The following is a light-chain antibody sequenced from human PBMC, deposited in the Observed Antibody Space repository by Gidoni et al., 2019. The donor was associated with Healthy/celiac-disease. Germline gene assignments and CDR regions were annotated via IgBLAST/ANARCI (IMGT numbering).Light chain of an antibody. CDR3: SSYTSSSTYG. CDR1: SSDVGGYNY. V-gene: IGLV2-14*01. J-gene: IGLJ1*01. Sequence: QSALTQPASVSGSPGQSITISCTGTSSDVGGYNYVSWYQQHPGKAPTLMIYDVSKRPSGVSNRFSGSKSGNTASLTISGLQAEDEADYYCSSYTSSSTYGCGTGTKVTVL. CDR2: DVS.